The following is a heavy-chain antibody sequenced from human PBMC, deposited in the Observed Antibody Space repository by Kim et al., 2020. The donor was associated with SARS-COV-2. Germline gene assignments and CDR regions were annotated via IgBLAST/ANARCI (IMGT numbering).Heavy chain of an antibody. Sequence: GGSLRLSCAASGFTFSSYSMNWVRQAPGKGLEWVSSISSSSSYIYYADSVKGRFTISRDNAKNSLYLQMNSLRAEDTAVYYCARGLVVSPLIPFYDYGDYMERNYYYYGMDVWGQGTTVTVSS. V-gene: IGHV3-21*01. D-gene: IGHD4-17*01. CDR2: ISSSSSYI. CDR1: GFTFSSYS. J-gene: IGHJ6*02. CDR3: ARGLVVSPLIPFYDYGDYMERNYYYYGMDV.